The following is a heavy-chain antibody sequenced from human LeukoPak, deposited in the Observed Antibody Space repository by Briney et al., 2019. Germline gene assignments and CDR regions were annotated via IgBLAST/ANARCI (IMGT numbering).Heavy chain of an antibody. CDR3: ARGARKLVVVTAILDY. CDR2: INHSGST. D-gene: IGHD2-21*02. CDR1: GGSFSGYY. Sequence: PSETLSLTCAVYGGSFSGYYWSWIRQPPGKGLEWIGEINHSGSTNYNPSLKSRVTISVDTSKNQFSLKLSSVTAADTAVYYCARGARKLVVVTAILDYWGQGTLVTVSS. J-gene: IGHJ4*02. V-gene: IGHV4-34*01.